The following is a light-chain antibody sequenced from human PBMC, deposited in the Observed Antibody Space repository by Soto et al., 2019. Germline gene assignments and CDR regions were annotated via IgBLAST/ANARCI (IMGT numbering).Light chain of an antibody. V-gene: IGLV2-14*01. CDR3: SSYTGSSTLV. CDR2: DVG. Sequence: QSALTQPASVSGSPGQSITISCTGTSSDVGGYNYVSWYQQYPGKAPKLMIYDVGNRPSGVSNRFSGSKSGNTASLTISGLQAEDEADYYCSSYTGSSTLVFGGGTKLTVL. CDR1: SSDVGGYNY. J-gene: IGLJ2*01.